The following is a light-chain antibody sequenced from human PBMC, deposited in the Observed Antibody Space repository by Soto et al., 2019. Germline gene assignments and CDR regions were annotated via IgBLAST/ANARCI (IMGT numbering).Light chain of an antibody. CDR1: QGISSY. CDR2: AAS. V-gene: IGKV1-8*01. Sequence: AIRMTQSPSSFSASTGDRVTITCRASQGISSYLAWYQQKPGKAPKLLIYAASTLQSGVPSMFSGSGSVPEFTLTISFLQSEDFATYYCQQYYSYPRTFGQGTKVDIK. J-gene: IGKJ1*01. CDR3: QQYYSYPRT.